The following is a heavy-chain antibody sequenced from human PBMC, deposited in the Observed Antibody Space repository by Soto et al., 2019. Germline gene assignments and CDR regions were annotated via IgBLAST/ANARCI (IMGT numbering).Heavy chain of an antibody. D-gene: IGHD6-13*01. CDR3: LKDYRIAASGTEHYYFYLGMDV. CDR2: ISWDGGST. CDR1: GFTFDDYT. V-gene: IGHV3-43*01. Sequence: GGSLRLSCAASGFTFDDYTMHWVRQAPGKGLEWVSLISWDGGSTYYADSVKGRFTIYRDNSKNSLYLNMNSLRTEDTALYYCLKDYRIAASGTEHYYFYLGMDVWGQGNRVTVSS. J-gene: IGHJ6*02.